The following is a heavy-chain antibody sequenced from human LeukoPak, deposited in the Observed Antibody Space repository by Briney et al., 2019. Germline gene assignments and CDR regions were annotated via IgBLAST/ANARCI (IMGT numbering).Heavy chain of an antibody. J-gene: IGHJ4*02. CDR1: GYTFIGYY. D-gene: IGHD2-2*01. CDR2: INPNSGGA. V-gene: IGHV1-2*06. Sequence: GASVKVSCKASGYTFIGYYMHWVRQAPGQGLEWMGRINPNSGGANYAQKFQGRVTMTGDTSISTAYMELSRLRSDDTAVYYCARDHEDCSSTSCYDWGQGTLVTVSS. CDR3: ARDHEDCSSTSCYD.